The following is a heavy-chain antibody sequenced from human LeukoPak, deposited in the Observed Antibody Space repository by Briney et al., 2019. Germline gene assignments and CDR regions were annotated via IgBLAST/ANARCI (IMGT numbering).Heavy chain of an antibody. J-gene: IGHJ4*02. D-gene: IGHD6-19*01. CDR1: GFTFSSYG. Sequence: EPGGSLRLSCAASGFTFSSYGMHWVRQAPGKGLEWVAVISYDGSNKYYADSVKGRFTISRDNSRNTLYLQLNSLRAEDTAVYSCAKGAEQWLVTGGFESWGQGTLVTVS. V-gene: IGHV3-30*18. CDR2: ISYDGSNK. CDR3: AKGAEQWLVTGGFES.